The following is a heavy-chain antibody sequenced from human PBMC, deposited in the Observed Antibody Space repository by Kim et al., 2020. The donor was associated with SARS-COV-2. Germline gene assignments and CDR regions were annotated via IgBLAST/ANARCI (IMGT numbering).Heavy chain of an antibody. CDR1: GFTFSSYA. D-gene: IGHD4-17*01. Sequence: GGSLRLSCAASGFTFSSYAMHWVRQAPGKGLEWVAVISYDGSNKYYADSVKGRFTISRDNSKNTLYLQMNSLRAEDTAVYYCAREDYGDGGMDVWSQGTTVTVSS. J-gene: IGHJ6*02. V-gene: IGHV3-30-3*01. CDR3: AREDYGDGGMDV. CDR2: ISYDGSNK.